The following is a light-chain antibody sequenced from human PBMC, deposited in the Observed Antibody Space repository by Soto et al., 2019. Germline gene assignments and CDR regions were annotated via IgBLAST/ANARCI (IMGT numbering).Light chain of an antibody. Sequence: EIVMTQSPATLSVSPGERATLSCRASQSISSDLVWYQQKPGQAPRLLIYGASTRATGVPARFSGSGSGTEFTLTISSLQSEDSAVYYCQQYKKWPPFTFGGGTKVDIK. CDR3: QQYKKWPPFT. CDR2: GAS. CDR1: QSISSD. J-gene: IGKJ4*01. V-gene: IGKV3-15*01.